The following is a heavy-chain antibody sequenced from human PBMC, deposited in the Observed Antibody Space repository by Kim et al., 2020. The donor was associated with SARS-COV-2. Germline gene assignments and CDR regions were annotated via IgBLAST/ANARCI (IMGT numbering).Heavy chain of an antibody. CDR3: ARLETGNYGSGSPSPSFDY. Sequence: GGSLRLSCAASGFTFSSYGMHWVRQAPGKGLEWVAVISYDGSNKYYADSVKGRFTISRDNSKNTLYLQMNSLRAEDTAVYYCARLETGNYGSGSPSPSFDYWGQGTLVTVSS. V-gene: IGHV3-33*05. CDR1: GFTFSSYG. D-gene: IGHD3-10*01. J-gene: IGHJ4*02. CDR2: ISYDGSNK.